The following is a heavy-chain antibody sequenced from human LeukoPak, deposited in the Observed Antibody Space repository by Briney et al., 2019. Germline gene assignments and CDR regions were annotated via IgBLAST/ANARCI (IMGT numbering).Heavy chain of an antibody. J-gene: IGHJ4*02. V-gene: IGHV4-59*01. D-gene: IGHD3-10*01. CDR3: ARDLRGRVDY. CDR2: VHYSGTS. Sequence: SETLSLTCAVSGGSITSYYWSWIRQVPGKGLEWIGYVHYSGTSNYNPSLKSRVTISVDTSKNQFSLRLTSVNAADTAVYYCARDLRGRVDYWGQGTLVTVSS. CDR1: GGSITSYY.